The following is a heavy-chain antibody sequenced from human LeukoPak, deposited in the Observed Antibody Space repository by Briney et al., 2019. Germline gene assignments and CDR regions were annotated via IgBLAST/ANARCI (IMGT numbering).Heavy chain of an antibody. CDR1: GFTFSSYA. D-gene: IGHD3-22*01. V-gene: IGHV3-21*01. Sequence: GGSLRLSCAASGFTFSSYAMSWVRQAPGKGLEWVSSISSSSSYIFYADSVKGRFTISRDNAKNSLYLQMNSLRAEDTAVYYCARGPDYYDSSGSPFWGQGTLVTVSS. J-gene: IGHJ4*02. CDR3: ARGPDYYDSSGSPF. CDR2: ISSSSSYI.